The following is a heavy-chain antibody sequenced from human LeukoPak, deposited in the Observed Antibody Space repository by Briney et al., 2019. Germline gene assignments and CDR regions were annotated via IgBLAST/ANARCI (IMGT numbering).Heavy chain of an antibody. V-gene: IGHV4-34*12. Sequence: SETLSLTCAVYGGSFSGYYWSWIRQPPGKGLDWIGEIIHSGSTNYNPSLKSRVTISQDTSKNQFSLRLSSVTAADTAMYYCARRVPSGFVDSWGQGTLVTVSS. J-gene: IGHJ4*02. CDR3: ARRVPSGFVDS. CDR2: IIHSGST. D-gene: IGHD5-12*01. CDR1: GGSFSGYY.